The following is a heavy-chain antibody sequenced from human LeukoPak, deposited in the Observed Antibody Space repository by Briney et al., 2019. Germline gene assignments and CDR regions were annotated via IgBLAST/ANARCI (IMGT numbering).Heavy chain of an antibody. V-gene: IGHV1-69*05. CDR1: GGTFSSYA. CDR3: ARDFTPLITMVRGENWFDP. D-gene: IGHD3-10*01. J-gene: IGHJ5*02. CDR2: IIPIFGTA. Sequence: SVKVSCKASGGTFSSYAISWVRQAPGQGLEWMGGIIPIFGTANYAQKFQGRVTMTRDTSTSTVYMELSSLRSEDTAVYYCARDFTPLITMVRGENWFDPWGQGTLVTVSS.